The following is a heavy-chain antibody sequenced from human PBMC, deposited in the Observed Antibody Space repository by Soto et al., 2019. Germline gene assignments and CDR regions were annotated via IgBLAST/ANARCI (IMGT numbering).Heavy chain of an antibody. CDR2: TYYRSKWYN. CDR3: ARDAVVVPAAIPYYYYGMDV. V-gene: IGHV6-1*01. D-gene: IGHD2-2*01. CDR1: GDSVSSNSAA. Sequence: SQTLSLTCAISGDSVSSNSAALNLIRQSPSRGLEWLGRTYYRSKWYNDYAVSVKSRITINPDTSKNQFSLQLNSVTPEDTAVYYCARDAVVVPAAIPYYYYGMDVWGQGTTVTVSS. J-gene: IGHJ6*02.